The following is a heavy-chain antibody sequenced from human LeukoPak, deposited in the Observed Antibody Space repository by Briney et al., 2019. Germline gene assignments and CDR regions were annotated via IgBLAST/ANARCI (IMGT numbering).Heavy chain of an antibody. V-gene: IGHV4-39*01. CDR2: IYYSGST. CDR1: GGSISSSSSY. D-gene: IGHD3-10*01. CDR3: ARHRYYYRSGSYYGAPYYMDV. Sequence: SETLSLTCTVSGGSISSSSSYWGWIRQPPGKGLEWIGSIYYSGSTYYNPSLKSRVTISVDTSKNQFSLKLSSVTAADTAVYYCARHRYYYRSGSYYGAPYYMDVWGKGTTVTISS. J-gene: IGHJ6*03.